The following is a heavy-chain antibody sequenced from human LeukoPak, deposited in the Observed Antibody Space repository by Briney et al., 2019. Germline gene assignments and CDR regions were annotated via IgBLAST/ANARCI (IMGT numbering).Heavy chain of an antibody. Sequence: GGCLRLSCAASGFTFSDYYMSWIRQAPGKGLEWVSYISSSTSYTNYADSVKGRFTISRDNAKNSLYLQMNSLRAEDTAVYYCARGTYAFDIWGQGTMVTVSS. CDR2: ISSSTSYT. CDR1: GFTFSDYY. CDR3: ARGTYAFDI. D-gene: IGHD2-8*01. V-gene: IGHV3-11*06. J-gene: IGHJ3*02.